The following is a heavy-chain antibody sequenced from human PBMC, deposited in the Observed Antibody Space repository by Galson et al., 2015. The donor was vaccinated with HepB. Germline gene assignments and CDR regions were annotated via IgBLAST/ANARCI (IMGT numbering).Heavy chain of an antibody. D-gene: IGHD3-10*01. CDR1: EDTFSNSA. V-gene: IGHV1-69*10. CDR2: IIPVLDVT. Sequence: SVKVSCKASEDTFSNSAINWVRQAPGQGPEWMAEIIPVLDVTKHAQKFQGRVTVTADKSTNTAYMELSSLRSDGTAIYYCARRRSSGSYYPLDFWGQGTLVTVSS. J-gene: IGHJ4*02. CDR3: ARRRSSGSYYPLDF.